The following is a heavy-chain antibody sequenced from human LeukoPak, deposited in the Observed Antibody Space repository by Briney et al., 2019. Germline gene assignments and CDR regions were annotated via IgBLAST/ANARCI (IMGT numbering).Heavy chain of an antibody. V-gene: IGHV4-4*07. CDR1: GGSIRSYY. Sequence: PSETQSLTCTDSGGSIRSYYWTWIRQPAGKGLDWIGRIYTYGITNYNPSLKSRVTMSIDTSKNQFSLKVTSVTAADTAVYYCARLTSSYYMDVWGKGTTVIVS. CDR2: IYTYGIT. CDR3: ARLTSSYYMDV. J-gene: IGHJ6*03. D-gene: IGHD2-2*01.